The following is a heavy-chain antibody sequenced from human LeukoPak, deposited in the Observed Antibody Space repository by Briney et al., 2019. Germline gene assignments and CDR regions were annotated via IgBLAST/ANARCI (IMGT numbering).Heavy chain of an antibody. CDR2: IYYSGST. Sequence: SETLSLTCTVSGGSINSYYWNWIRQSPGKGLEWIGYIYYSGSTNYNPSLNSRVTISIDTSKNQFSLKLSSVTAADTAVYYCASHYGDYQKGFDYWGPGTLVTVSS. J-gene: IGHJ4*02. V-gene: IGHV4-59*01. CDR3: ASHYGDYQKGFDY. CDR1: GGSINSYY. D-gene: IGHD4-17*01.